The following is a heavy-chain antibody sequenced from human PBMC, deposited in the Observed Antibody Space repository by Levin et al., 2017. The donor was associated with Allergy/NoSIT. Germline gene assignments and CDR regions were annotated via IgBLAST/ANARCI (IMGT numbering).Heavy chain of an antibody. CDR1: GFTFSSSA. Sequence: LSLTCAASGFTFSSSAMSWVRQAPGKGLEWVSGISLSGGRTNYADSVKGRFTIDRDISKNTMFLQMNSLRAEDTAVYYCAKDQVSGDYGSGGSFYFYYYMDVWGKGTTVTVSS. V-gene: IGHV3-23*01. CDR3: AKDQVSGDYGSGGSFYFYYYMDV. J-gene: IGHJ6*03. CDR2: ISLSGGRT. D-gene: IGHD2-21*02.